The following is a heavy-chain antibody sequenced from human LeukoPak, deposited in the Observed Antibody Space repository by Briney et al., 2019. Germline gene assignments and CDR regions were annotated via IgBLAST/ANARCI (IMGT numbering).Heavy chain of an antibody. J-gene: IGHJ4*02. V-gene: IGHV4-34*01. D-gene: IGHD5-24*01. CDR3: VRDRELTY. Sequence: SETLSLTCAVYGGSFSGYYWSWIRQPPGKGLEWIGEINHSGSTNYNPSLKSRVTISVDTSKNQFSLKLSSVTAADTAVYYCVRDRELTYWGQGTLVTVSS. CDR1: GGSFSGYY. CDR2: INHSGST.